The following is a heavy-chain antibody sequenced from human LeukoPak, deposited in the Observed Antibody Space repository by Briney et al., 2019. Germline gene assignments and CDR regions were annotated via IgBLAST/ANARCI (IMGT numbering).Heavy chain of an antibody. D-gene: IGHD3-10*01. J-gene: IGHJ4*02. V-gene: IGHV1-69*01. Sequence: SVKVSCKASGGTFSSYAISWVRQAPGQGLEWMGGIIPIFGTANYAQKFQGRVTITADESTSTAYMELSSLRSDDTAVYYCARGYYYGSGSSPSDYWGQGTLVTVSS. CDR1: GGTFSSYA. CDR2: IIPIFGTA. CDR3: ARGYYYGSGSSPSDY.